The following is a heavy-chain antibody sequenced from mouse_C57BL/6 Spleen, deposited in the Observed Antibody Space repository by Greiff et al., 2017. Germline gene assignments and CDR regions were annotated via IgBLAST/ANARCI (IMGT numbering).Heavy chain of an antibody. V-gene: IGHV1-64*01. Sequence: VQLQQPGAELVKPGASVKLSCKASGYTFTSYWMHWVKQRPGQGLEWIGMIHPNSGSTNYNEKFKSKATLTVDKSSSTAYMQLSSLTSEDSAVYYCARHYSNHGAMDYWGQGTSVTVSS. CDR2: IHPNSGST. D-gene: IGHD2-5*01. J-gene: IGHJ4*01. CDR1: GYTFTSYW. CDR3: ARHYSNHGAMDY.